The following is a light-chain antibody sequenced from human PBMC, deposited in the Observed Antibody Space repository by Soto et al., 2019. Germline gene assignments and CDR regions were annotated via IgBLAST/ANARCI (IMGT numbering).Light chain of an antibody. CDR3: GTWDSSLSAVV. CDR1: SSNIGNNY. CDR2: DNN. J-gene: IGLJ2*01. Sequence: QSVLTQPPSVSAAPGQKVTISCSGSSSNIGNNYVSWYQQLPGTAPKLLIYDNNKRPSGIPDRFSGSKSGTSATLGITGLQTGDEADYYCGTWDSSLSAVVFGGGTNDRP. V-gene: IGLV1-51*01.